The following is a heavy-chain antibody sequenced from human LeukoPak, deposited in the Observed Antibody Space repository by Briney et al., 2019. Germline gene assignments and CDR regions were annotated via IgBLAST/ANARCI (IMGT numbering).Heavy chain of an antibody. CDR1: GGSISSSSYY. Sequence: SETLSLTCTVSGGSISSSSYYWGWIRQPPGKGPEWIGSIYYSGSTYYNPSLKSRVTISVDTSKNQFSLKLSSVTAADTAVYYCARVRGSSSWPGDYWGQGTLVTVSS. V-gene: IGHV4-39*01. J-gene: IGHJ4*02. CDR2: IYYSGST. D-gene: IGHD6-13*01. CDR3: ARVRGSSSWPGDY.